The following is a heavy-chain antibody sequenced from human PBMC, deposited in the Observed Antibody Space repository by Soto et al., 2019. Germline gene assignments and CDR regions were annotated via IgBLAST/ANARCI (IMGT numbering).Heavy chain of an antibody. J-gene: IGHJ5*02. D-gene: IGHD2-2*02. CDR3: ARDPRLRMIVVVPAAINNWFDP. CDR2: ISAYNGNT. CDR1: GYTFTSYG. V-gene: IGHV1-18*01. Sequence: ASVKVSCKASGYTFTSYGISWVRQAPGQGLEWMGWISAYNGNTNYAQKLQGRVTMTTDTTTSKAYMELRSLRSDDPAGYYCARDPRLRMIVVVPAAINNWFDPWGQGTLVTVSS.